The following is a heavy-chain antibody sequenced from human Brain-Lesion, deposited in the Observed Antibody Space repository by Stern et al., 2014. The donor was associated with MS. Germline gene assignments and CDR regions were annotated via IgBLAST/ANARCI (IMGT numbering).Heavy chain of an antibody. Sequence: VQLVESGAEVKKPGASVKVSCKASGYTFTGYYMHWVRQAPGQGLEWMAWIHPKSGGTNYAQKFQGWVTMARDTSINTAYMELSRLRSDDTAVYYCATYYYDATGYNDFWGQGTLVTVSS. V-gene: IGHV1-2*04. CDR3: ATYYYDATGYNDF. CDR2: IHPKSGGT. D-gene: IGHD3-22*01. CDR1: GYTFTGYY. J-gene: IGHJ4*02.